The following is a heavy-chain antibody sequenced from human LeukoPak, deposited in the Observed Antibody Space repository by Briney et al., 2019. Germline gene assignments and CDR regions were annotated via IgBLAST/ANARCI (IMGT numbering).Heavy chain of an antibody. CDR3: SRESGAFCPFGY. J-gene: IGHJ4*02. Sequence: SGTLSLTCAVSGGSISGTNWWSWVRQPPGQGLAWIGEISLAGQTNYNPSLNGRVTMSLDKSSNQLSLNLTSVTAADTATYYCSRESGAFCPFGYWGQGTLVIVSS. CDR1: GGSISGTNW. CDR2: ISLAGQT. V-gene: IGHV4-4*02. D-gene: IGHD1-26*01.